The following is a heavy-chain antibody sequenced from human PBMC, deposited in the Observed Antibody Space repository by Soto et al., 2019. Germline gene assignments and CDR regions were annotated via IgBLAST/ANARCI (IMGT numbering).Heavy chain of an antibody. CDR1: GGSFSGYY. Sequence: QVQLQQWGAGLLKPSETLSLTCAVYGGSFSGYYWSWIRQPPGKGLEWIGEINHSGSTNYNPSLKSRVTISVDTSNNQFSLKLSSVTAADTAVYYCARYSSGWYTLGAFDIWGQGTMVTVSS. CDR3: ARYSSGWYTLGAFDI. J-gene: IGHJ3*02. V-gene: IGHV4-34*01. D-gene: IGHD6-19*01. CDR2: INHSGST.